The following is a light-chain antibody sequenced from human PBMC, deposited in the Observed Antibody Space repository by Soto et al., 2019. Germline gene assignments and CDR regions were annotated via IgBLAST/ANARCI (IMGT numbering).Light chain of an antibody. CDR3: QQPGSSPIT. CDR2: DAS. J-gene: IGKJ5*01. CDR1: QSVSRSY. Sequence: ESVLAQSPATLSLSPGGRATLSCGASQSVSRSYLAWYQQKPGLAPRLIIYDASTRATGIPDRFSGSGSGTDFTLTISRLEPEDFAVYYCQQPGSSPITFGQGTRLEI. V-gene: IGKV3D-20*01.